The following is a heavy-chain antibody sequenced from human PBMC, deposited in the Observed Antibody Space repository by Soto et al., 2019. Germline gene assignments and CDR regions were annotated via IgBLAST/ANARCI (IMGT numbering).Heavy chain of an antibody. D-gene: IGHD3-10*01. CDR2: ITWEDDK. J-gene: IGHJ4*02. V-gene: IGHV2-70*20. Sequence: GSGPTLVNPTQTLTLTCSFSGFSLTTLGMSVSWVRQPPGKALEWPALITWEDDKYYRPSLETRLTISKDTSTNRVLLTMTKLDPADTATYYCVRGEVPSTMVMFFDYWGQGALVTVSS. CDR3: VRGEVPSTMVMFFDY. CDR1: GFSLTTLGMS.